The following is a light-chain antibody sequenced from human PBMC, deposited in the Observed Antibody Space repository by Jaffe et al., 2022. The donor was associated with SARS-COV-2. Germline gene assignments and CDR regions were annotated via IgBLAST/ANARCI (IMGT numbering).Light chain of an antibody. CDR2: GNS. Sequence: QSVLTQPPSVSGAPGQRVTISCTGSNSNIGAGYDVHWYQQLPGTAPKLLIYGNSNRPSGVPDRFSGSKSGTSASLAITGLQAEDEADYYCQSYDSRLSGHWVFGGGTKLTVL. J-gene: IGLJ3*02. CDR1: NSNIGAGYD. CDR3: QSYDSRLSGHWV. V-gene: IGLV1-40*01.